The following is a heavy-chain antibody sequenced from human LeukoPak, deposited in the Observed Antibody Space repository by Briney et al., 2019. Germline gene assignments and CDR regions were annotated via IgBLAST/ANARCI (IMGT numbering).Heavy chain of an antibody. CDR3: ARGGTYRYGSSDY. D-gene: IGHD5-18*01. CDR1: GYSFTNYW. V-gene: IGHV5-51*01. CDR2: IHPGDSGT. Sequence: GESLKISCKGSGYSFTNYWIGWVRQMPGKGLEWMGIIHPGDSGTSYSPSFQGQVTMSVDESITTAYLQWSSLRASDSAIYYCARGGTYRYGSSDYWGQGTLVTVSS. J-gene: IGHJ4*02.